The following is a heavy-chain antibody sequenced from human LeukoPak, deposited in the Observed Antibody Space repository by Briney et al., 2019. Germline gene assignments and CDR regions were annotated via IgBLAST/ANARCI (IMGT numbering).Heavy chain of an antibody. V-gene: IGHV3-23*01. CDR1: RFTFNNYA. CDR3: AKGSPDGSGSERY. Sequence: GGSLRLSCAAPRFTFNNYAMNWVRQAPGKGLEWVSAITGSGDSTYYADSAKGRFTISRDNSKNTLYLQMNSLRAEDTAVYYCAKGSPDGSGSERYWGQGTLVTVSS. J-gene: IGHJ1*01. D-gene: IGHD3-10*01. CDR2: ITGSGDST.